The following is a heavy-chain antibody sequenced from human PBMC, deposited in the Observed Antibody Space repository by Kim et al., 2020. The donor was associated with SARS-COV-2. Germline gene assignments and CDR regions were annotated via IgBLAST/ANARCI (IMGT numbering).Heavy chain of an antibody. CDR1: GFTFGDYA. CDR2: ISWNSGSI. D-gene: IGHD2-15*01. Sequence: GGSLRLSCAASGFTFGDYAMHWVRQAPGKGLEWVSGISWNSGSIGYADSVKGRFTISRDNAKNSLYLQMNSLRAEDTALYYCSTYYCSGGSCQGGAFDIWGQGTMVTVSS. J-gene: IGHJ3*02. V-gene: IGHV3-9*01. CDR3: STYYCSGGSCQGGAFDI.